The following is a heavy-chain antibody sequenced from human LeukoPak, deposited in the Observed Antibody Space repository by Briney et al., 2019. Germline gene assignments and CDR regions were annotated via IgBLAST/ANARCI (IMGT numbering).Heavy chain of an antibody. D-gene: IGHD3-3*01. V-gene: IGHV4-59*12. Sequence: SETLSLTCTVSGGSISIYYWSWIRQPPGKGLEWIGYIYNSGSTYYNPSLKSRVTISVDTSKNQFSLRLSSVTAADTAVYYCARLKIFGVVIGLKNYWFDPRGQGTLVTVSS. CDR2: IYNSGST. J-gene: IGHJ5*02. CDR1: GGSISIYY. CDR3: ARLKIFGVVIGLKNYWFDP.